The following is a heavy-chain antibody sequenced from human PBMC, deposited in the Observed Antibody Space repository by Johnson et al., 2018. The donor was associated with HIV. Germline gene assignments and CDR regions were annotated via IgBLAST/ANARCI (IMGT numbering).Heavy chain of an antibody. D-gene: IGHD1-26*01. CDR3: ARETVGATMDAFDI. J-gene: IGHJ3*02. Sequence: VQLVESGGGLVQPGGSLRLSCAASGFTFSSYDMHWVRQATGKGLEWVSAIGTAGDTYYPGSVNGRFTISRDNSKNTLYLQMNSLRTEDTAVFWCARETVGATMDAFDIWGRGTKVTVSS. V-gene: IGHV3-13*01. CDR1: GFTFSSYD. CDR2: IGTAGDT.